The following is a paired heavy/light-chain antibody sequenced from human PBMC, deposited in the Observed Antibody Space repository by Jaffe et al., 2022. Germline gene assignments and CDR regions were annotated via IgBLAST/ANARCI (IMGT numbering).Heavy chain of an antibody. D-gene: IGHD2-15*01. CDR3: VRRVVLVAGTTRHWNFDL. Sequence: QVQLQESGPGLVKPSETLSLTCGVSGYYISSDYQWAWMRQPPGKGLEWIASIYYSGSTYYNPSLESRVTISVDTSNSQFSLKLSSVTAADTAVYYCVRRVVLVAGTTRHWNFDLWGRGALVTVSS. J-gene: IGHJ2*01. V-gene: IGHV4-38-2*01. CDR1: GYYISSDYQ. CDR2: IYYSGST.
Light chain of an antibody. CDR1: QDISKY. V-gene: IGKV1-16*02. J-gene: IGKJ5*01. CDR3: QQYISFPIT. CDR2: AAS. Sequence: DIRMTQSPSSLSASVGDRVTITCRASQDISKYLAWFQQKPGKAPKSLIYAASSLQSGVPSKFSGSGSGTDFTLTISSLQPEDFATYYCQQYISFPITFGQGTRLE.